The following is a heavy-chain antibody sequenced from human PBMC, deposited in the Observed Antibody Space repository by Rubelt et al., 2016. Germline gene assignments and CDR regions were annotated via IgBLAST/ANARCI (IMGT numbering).Heavy chain of an antibody. D-gene: IGHD5-24*01. CDR3: ARRDGYNWDDAFDI. V-gene: IGHV1-18*01. CDR1: GYTFTSYG. CDR2: ISAYNGNT. J-gene: IGHJ3*02. Sequence: QVQLVQSGAEVKKPGASVKVSCKASGYTFTSYGISWVRQAPGQGLEWMGWISAYNGNTNYAQKFHVRVTMTRDTSVSTAYMELSRLTSDDTAVYYCARRDGYNWDDAFDIWGQGTMVTVSS.